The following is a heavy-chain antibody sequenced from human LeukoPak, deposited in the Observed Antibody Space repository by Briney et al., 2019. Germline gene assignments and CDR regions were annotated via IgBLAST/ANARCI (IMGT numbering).Heavy chain of an antibody. V-gene: IGHV3-23*01. J-gene: IGHJ4*02. CDR1: GFTFSYYA. Sequence: PGGSLRLSCAASGFTFSYYAMWWVRQAPGKGLEWVSGTSESGAPTYYADSVKSRFTISRDNSKNTLYLQLNNLRVEDTALYYCARGGPYVSGPPYDYWGQGTLVTVSS. D-gene: IGHD2-15*01. CDR3: ARGGPYVSGPPYDY. CDR2: TSESGAPT.